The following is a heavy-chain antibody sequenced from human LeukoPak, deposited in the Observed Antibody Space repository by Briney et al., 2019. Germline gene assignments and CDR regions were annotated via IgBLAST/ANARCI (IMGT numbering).Heavy chain of an antibody. CDR2: ISGSGGST. V-gene: IGHV3-23*01. CDR3: ARCQAYVDSSGYYYTAYIDY. CDR1: GFTFSNYV. J-gene: IGHJ4*02. Sequence: PGGSLRLSCAASGFTFSNYVMNWVRQAPGKGLEWVSAISGSGGSTYYADSVKGRFTISRDNAQNSLYLQMNSLRAEDTAVYYCARCQAYVDSSGYYYTAYIDYWGQGTLVTVSS. D-gene: IGHD3-22*01.